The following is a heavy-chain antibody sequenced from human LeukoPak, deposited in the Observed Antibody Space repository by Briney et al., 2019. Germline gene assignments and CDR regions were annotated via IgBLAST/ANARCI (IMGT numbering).Heavy chain of an antibody. CDR3: ARGWGFDF. J-gene: IGHJ4*02. CDR1: GRSVSSANTA. CDR2: TYYRSEWYT. Sequence: SQTLSLTCAIAGRSVSSANTAWNWLRQSPSRGLEWLGRTYYRSEWYTDYAVSVKSRLTINPDTSKNQFSLHLNSLSPDDTAVYYCARGWGFDFWGQGTLVTVSS. D-gene: IGHD7-27*01. V-gene: IGHV6-1*01.